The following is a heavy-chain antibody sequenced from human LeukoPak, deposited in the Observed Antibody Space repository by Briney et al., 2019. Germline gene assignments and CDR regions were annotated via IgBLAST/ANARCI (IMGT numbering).Heavy chain of an antibody. V-gene: IGHV3-7*01. CDR2: IKQDGSEK. J-gene: IGHJ4*02. CDR1: GFTFSSYW. Sequence: GGSLRLSCEASGFTFSSYWMSWVRQAPGKGLEWVANIKQDGSEKYYVDSVKGRFTISRDNAKNSLYLQMNSLRAEDTAVYYCARETLRYFDWLFLYYFDYWGQGTLVTVSS. CDR3: ARETLRYFDWLFLYYFDY. D-gene: IGHD3-9*01.